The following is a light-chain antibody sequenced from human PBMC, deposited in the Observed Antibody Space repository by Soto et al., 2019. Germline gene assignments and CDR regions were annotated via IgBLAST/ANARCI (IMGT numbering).Light chain of an antibody. CDR3: AAWDDSLNGQMV. V-gene: IGLV1-44*01. J-gene: IGLJ2*01. Sequence: QLVLTQPPSASGTPGQRVTISCSGSSSNIGSNTVNWYQQLPGTAPKLLIYSNNQRPSGVPDRFSGSKSGTSASLAISGLQSEDEADYYCAAWDDSLNGQMVFGGGTKVTVL. CDR2: SNN. CDR1: SSNIGSNT.